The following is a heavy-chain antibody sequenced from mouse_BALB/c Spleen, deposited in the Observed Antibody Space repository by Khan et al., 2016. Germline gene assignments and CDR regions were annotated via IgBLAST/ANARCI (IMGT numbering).Heavy chain of an antibody. CDR2: INTYTGEP. Sequence: QIQLVQSGPELKKPGETVKISCKASGYTFTNYGMNWVKQAPGKGLKWMGWINTYTGEPTYADDFKGRFAFSLETSASTAYWQINNLKNEDTATYFSAREELRRTGYAVDYWGQGTSVTVSS. CDR1: GYTFTNYG. V-gene: IGHV9-3-1*01. J-gene: IGHJ4*01. D-gene: IGHD2-4*01. CDR3: AREELRRTGYAVDY.